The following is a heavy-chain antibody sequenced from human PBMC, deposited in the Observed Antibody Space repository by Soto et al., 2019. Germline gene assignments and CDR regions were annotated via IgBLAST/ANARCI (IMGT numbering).Heavy chain of an antibody. J-gene: IGHJ6*02. V-gene: IGHV1-46*01. CDR2: INPSGGST. CDR1: CYTFPSYG. CDR3: ARDKSPEGMDV. Sequence: AAGRVGCKASCYTFPSYGVSWVRQAPGQGLEWMGIINPSGGSTSYAQKFQGRVTMTRDTSTSTVYMELSSLRSEDTAVYYCARDKSPEGMDVWGQGTTVTVSS.